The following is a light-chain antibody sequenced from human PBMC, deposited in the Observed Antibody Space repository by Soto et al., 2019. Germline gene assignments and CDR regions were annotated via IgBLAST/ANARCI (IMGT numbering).Light chain of an antibody. CDR3: QQYCGSPWT. Sequence: IVLTQSPGILSLSPWERATLSCRASQSVSSSSLAWYQQKPGQAPRLLIYSTSNRATGIPDRFSGSGSGTNFNLPLSRLEAEDFTVYYCQQYCGSPWTFGQGTKVDIK. J-gene: IGKJ1*01. CDR2: STS. CDR1: QSVSSSS. V-gene: IGKV3-20*01.